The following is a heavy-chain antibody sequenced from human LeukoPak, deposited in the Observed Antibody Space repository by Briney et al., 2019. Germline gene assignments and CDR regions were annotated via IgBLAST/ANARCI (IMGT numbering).Heavy chain of an antibody. D-gene: IGHD5-18*01. V-gene: IGHV3-21*01. CDR2: ISISSSYI. J-gene: IGHJ4*02. CDR3: ARDLSGVTGYTYGRGIDY. CDR1: GFTFSSYS. Sequence: GGSLRLSCAASGFTFSSYSMNWVRQAPAKGLEWVSSISISSSYIYYADSVKGRFTISRDNAKNPLYLQMNSLRAEDTAVYYCARDLSGVTGYTYGRGIDYWGQGTLVTVSS.